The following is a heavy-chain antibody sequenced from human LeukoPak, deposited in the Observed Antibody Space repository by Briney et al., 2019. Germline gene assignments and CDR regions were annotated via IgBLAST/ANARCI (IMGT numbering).Heavy chain of an antibody. Sequence: GGSLRLSCAASGFTFSSYGMHWVRQAPGKGLEWVAFIRYDGSNKYYADSVKGRFTISRDNSKNTLYLQMNSLRAEDTAVYYCAKDRYYYGSGTSSGYMDVWGKGTTVTISS. CDR2: IRYDGSNK. J-gene: IGHJ6*03. CDR3: AKDRYYYGSGTSSGYMDV. D-gene: IGHD3-10*01. V-gene: IGHV3-30*02. CDR1: GFTFSSYG.